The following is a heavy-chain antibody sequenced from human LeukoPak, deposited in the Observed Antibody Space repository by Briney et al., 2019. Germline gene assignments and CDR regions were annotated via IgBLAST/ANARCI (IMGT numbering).Heavy chain of an antibody. V-gene: IGHV4-4*07. CDR3: AKDGIVGATNPFDY. CDR2: IYSSGST. J-gene: IGHJ4*02. Sequence: SETLSLTCTVSGGSISSYYWSWIRQPAGKGLEWIGRIYSSGSTNYNPSLKSRVTMSVDTSKNQFSLKLSSVTAADTAVYYCAKDGIVGATNPFDYWGQGTLVTVSS. D-gene: IGHD1-26*01. CDR1: GGSISSYY.